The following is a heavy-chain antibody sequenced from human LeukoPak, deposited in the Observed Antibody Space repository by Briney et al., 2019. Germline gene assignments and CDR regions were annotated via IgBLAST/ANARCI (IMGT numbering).Heavy chain of an antibody. CDR3: ARRGLHGSGSYYYYYYMDV. Sequence: SVKVSCKASGGTFSSYAISWVRQAPGQGLEWMGRIIPIFGTANYAQKFQGRVTITADKSTSTAYMELSSLRSEDTAVYYCARRGLHGSGSYYYYYYMDVWGKATTVTVSS. CDR2: IIPIFGTA. V-gene: IGHV1-69*06. CDR1: GGTFSSYA. D-gene: IGHD3-10*01. J-gene: IGHJ6*03.